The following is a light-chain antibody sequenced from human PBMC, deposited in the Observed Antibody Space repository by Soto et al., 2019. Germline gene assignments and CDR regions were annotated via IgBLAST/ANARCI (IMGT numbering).Light chain of an antibody. CDR3: QQRKSYPIS. CDR2: AAS. J-gene: IGKJ5*01. Sequence: DIQLTQSPSFLSASVGDRVTITCRASQAINTYLAWYQQKPGKAPKLLIFAASTLQNGVPSRFSGSGSGTEFTVTITSLQPEDFSTYYCQQRKSYPISFGQGTRLEMK. V-gene: IGKV1-9*01. CDR1: QAINTY.